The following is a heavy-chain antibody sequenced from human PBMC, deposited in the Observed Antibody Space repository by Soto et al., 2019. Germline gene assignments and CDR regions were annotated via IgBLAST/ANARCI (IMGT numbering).Heavy chain of an antibody. J-gene: IGHJ4*02. Sequence: QVQLVESGGGVVQPGRSLRLSCAASGFTFSTYAMHWVRQAPGKGLEWVTIISYDGSNKYFADSVKGRFTISRDNSKNTVYLQMTSLRPEDTAVYYCARGSFGGYFEYWGQGTLVTVSS. CDR2: ISYDGSNK. CDR3: ARGSFGGYFEY. V-gene: IGHV3-30*01. CDR1: GFTFSTYA. D-gene: IGHD3-16*01.